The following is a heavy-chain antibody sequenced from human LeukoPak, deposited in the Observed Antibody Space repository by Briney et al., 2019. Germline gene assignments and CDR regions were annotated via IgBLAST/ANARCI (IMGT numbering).Heavy chain of an antibody. V-gene: IGHV4-59*12. CDR3: AREVYSSSFPYYFDY. Sequence: PSETLSLTCTVSGGSISSYYWSWIRQPPGKGLEWIGYIYYSGSTNYNPSLKSRVTISVDTSKNQFSLKLSSVTATDTAVYYCAREVYSSSFPYYFDYWGQGTLVTVSS. CDR1: GGSISSYY. J-gene: IGHJ4*02. D-gene: IGHD6-13*01. CDR2: IYYSGST.